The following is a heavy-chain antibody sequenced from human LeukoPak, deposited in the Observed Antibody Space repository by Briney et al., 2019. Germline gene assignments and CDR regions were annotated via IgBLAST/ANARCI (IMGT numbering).Heavy chain of an antibody. V-gene: IGHV4-59*01. CDR3: ARGKYFDWLLGWFDP. D-gene: IGHD3-9*01. Sequence: PSETLSLTCTVSGGSISSYYWSWIRQPPGKGLEWIGYIYYGGSTNYNPSLKSRVTISVDTSKNQFSLKLSSVTAADTAVYYCARGKYFDWLLGWFDPWGQGTLVTVSS. CDR1: GGSISSYY. J-gene: IGHJ5*02. CDR2: IYYGGST.